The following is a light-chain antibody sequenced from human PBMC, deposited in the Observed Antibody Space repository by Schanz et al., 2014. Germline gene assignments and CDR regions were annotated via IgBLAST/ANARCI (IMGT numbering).Light chain of an antibody. J-gene: IGKJ1*01. V-gene: IGKV3D-20*01. Sequence: EIVLTQSPATLSLSPGERATLSCGASQSVSNNFLAWYQQKPGLAPRLLIYDASRRATGIPDRFSGSGSGTDFTLTISRLEPEDFAVYHCQQYNNWPPVTFGQGTKVEI. CDR3: QQYNNWPPVT. CDR1: QSVSNNF. CDR2: DAS.